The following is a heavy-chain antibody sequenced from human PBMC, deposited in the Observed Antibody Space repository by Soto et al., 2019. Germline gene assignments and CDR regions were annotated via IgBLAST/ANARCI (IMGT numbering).Heavy chain of an antibody. CDR3: ARDSSIVPRTLDH. J-gene: IGHJ4*02. Sequence: QVHLVESGGGLVKPGGSLRLSCSASGFTFTDYYMTWIRQAPGKGLEWVSNISGSGSNGKYADSVKGRFTISRDNAKNSLYLQMNSLRAEDTAIYYCARDSSIVPRTLDHWGQGTLVIVSS. D-gene: IGHD6-6*01. V-gene: IGHV3-11*06. CDR1: GFTFTDYY. CDR2: ISGSGSNG.